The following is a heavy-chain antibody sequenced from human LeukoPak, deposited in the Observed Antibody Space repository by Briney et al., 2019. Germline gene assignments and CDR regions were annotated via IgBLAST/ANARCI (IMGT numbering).Heavy chain of an antibody. J-gene: IGHJ6*02. CDR1: GFTFSDYY. D-gene: IGHD3-22*01. V-gene: IGHV3-11*05. Sequence: GGSRRLSCAASGFTFSDYYMSWIRQSPGKGLEWVSYISSSSSYTNYADSVKGRFTISRDNAKNSLYLQMNSLRAEDTAVYYCARAVGDYDSSGYPVYYGMDVWGQGTTVTVSS. CDR2: ISSSSSYT. CDR3: ARAVGDYDSSGYPVYYGMDV.